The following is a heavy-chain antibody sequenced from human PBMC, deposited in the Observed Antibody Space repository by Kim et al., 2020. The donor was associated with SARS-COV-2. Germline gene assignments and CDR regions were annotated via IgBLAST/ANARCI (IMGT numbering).Heavy chain of an antibody. V-gene: IGHV3-23*01. D-gene: IGHD5-18*01. CDR3: AKDFCSYGYLSYYGMDV. J-gene: IGHJ6*02. Sequence: VKSRFTISRDNAKNTLYLQRNNLRAEDTAVYYCAKDFCSYGYLSYYGMDVWGQGTTVTVSS.